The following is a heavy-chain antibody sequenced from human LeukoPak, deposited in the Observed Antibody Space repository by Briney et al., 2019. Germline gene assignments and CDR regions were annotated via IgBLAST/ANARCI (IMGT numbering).Heavy chain of an antibody. CDR3: AKDSGSPWIQLWLRS. J-gene: IGHJ4*02. Sequence: GGSLRLSCAASGFTISNYDMHWVRHAPGKGLEWVAVISYDGSNKYYADSVKGRFTISRDNSKNTLYLQMNSLRAEDTAVYYCAKDSGSPWIQLWLRSWGQGTLVTVSS. V-gene: IGHV3-30*18. D-gene: IGHD5-18*01. CDR2: ISYDGSNK. CDR1: GFTISNYD.